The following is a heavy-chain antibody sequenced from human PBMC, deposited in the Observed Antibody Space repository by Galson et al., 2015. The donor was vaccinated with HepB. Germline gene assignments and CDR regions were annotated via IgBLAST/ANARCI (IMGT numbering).Heavy chain of an antibody. J-gene: IGHJ4*02. V-gene: IGHV3-33*08. D-gene: IGHD6-19*01. CDR1: GFTFSSYG. CDR3: GRDINPRQQWQVALRY. CDR2: IWYDGSNK. Sequence: SLRLSCAASGFTFSSYGMHWVRQAPGKGLEWVAVIWYDGSNKYYADSVKGRFTISSDNSKNTLYRQMKSRRAEDTAVYYCGRDINPRQQWQVALRYWGQGTQVTVSS.